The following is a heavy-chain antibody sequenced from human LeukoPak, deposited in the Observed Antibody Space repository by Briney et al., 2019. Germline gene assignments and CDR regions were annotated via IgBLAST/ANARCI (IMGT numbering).Heavy chain of an antibody. V-gene: IGHV3-30*03. J-gene: IGHJ4*02. D-gene: IGHD3-10*01. CDR1: GFTFNSFG. Sequence: GRSLRLSCAVSGFTFNSFGMHWVRQTPGKGLEWVAVISNDGRNQYYADSVKGRFTISRDNFKNTLYLQMDSLRAEDTAMYYCARDRVGAFDYWGQGTLVTVSS. CDR3: ARDRVGAFDY. CDR2: ISNDGRNQ.